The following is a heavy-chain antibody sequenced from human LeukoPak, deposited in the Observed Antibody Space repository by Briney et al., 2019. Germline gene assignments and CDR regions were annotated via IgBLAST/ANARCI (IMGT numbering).Heavy chain of an antibody. CDR1: GFTFSSYA. Sequence: GGSLRLSCAASGFTFSSYAMSWVRQAPGKGLEWVSAISGSGGSTYYADSVKGRFTISRDNSKNTLYLQMNSLRDEDTDVYYCANVISLASFDYCGQGTLVTVSS. J-gene: IGHJ4*02. CDR3: ANVISLASFDY. D-gene: IGHD2-21*01. V-gene: IGHV3-23*01. CDR2: ISGSGGST.